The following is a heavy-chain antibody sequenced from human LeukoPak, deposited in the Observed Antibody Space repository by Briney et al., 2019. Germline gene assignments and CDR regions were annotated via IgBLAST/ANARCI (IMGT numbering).Heavy chain of an antibody. J-gene: IGHJ4*02. CDR2: MSAYNGNT. CDR1: GYTFTSYG. CDR3: ARDWLLRYSEGGFDS. Sequence: ASVKVSCKASGYTFTSYGISWVRQAPGHGLEWMGWMSAYNGNTNYAQKFQGRVTMARDTSITTAYMELSRLRSDDTAVYYCARDWLLRYSEGGFDSWGQGTLVTVSS. V-gene: IGHV1-18*01. D-gene: IGHD3-9*01.